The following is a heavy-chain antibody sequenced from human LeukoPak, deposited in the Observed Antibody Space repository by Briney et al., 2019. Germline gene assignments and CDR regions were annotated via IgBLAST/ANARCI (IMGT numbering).Heavy chain of an antibody. CDR3: ARGGYSGSYYRFS. V-gene: IGHV3-74*01. Sequence: GGSLRLSCVASGFTFSDFWMHWVRQAPGKGPEWLSRTSKDGSDTFYADAAKGRFTVSRDNAKNTVYLQVTNVRPEDTALYHCARGGYSGSYYRFSWGQGTLVTVAS. CDR2: TSKDGSDT. J-gene: IGHJ4*02. D-gene: IGHD6-25*01. CDR1: GFTFSDFW.